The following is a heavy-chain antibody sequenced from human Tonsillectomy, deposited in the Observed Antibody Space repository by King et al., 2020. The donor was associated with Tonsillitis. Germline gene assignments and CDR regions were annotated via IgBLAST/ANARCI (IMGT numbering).Heavy chain of an antibody. CDR2: IYYSGST. Sequence: QLQESGPGLVKPSETLSLTCTVSGGSISSSSYYWGWIRQPPGKGLEWIGSIYYSGSTYYNPSLKSRVTISVDTSKNQFSLKLSSVTATDTAVYYCARRVVVVVAAIYDKHDAFDIWGQGTMVTVSS. CDR3: ARRVVVVVAAIYDKHDAFDI. CDR1: GGSISSSSYY. J-gene: IGHJ3*02. D-gene: IGHD2-15*01. V-gene: IGHV4-39*01.